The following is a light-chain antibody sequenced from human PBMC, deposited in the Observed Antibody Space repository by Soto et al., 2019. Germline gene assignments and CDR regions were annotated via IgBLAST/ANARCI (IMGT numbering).Light chain of an antibody. CDR3: QQYSNWRT. CDR1: QSVSSD. V-gene: IGKV3-15*01. J-gene: IGKJ5*01. CDR2: GAS. Sequence: EIVMTQSPATLSVSPGERATLSCKASQSVSSDLAWYQQRPGQAPRLLIYGASTRATGIPARFSGSGSGTDFTLTISSLQSEDFAVYYCQQYSNWRTFGQGTRLEI.